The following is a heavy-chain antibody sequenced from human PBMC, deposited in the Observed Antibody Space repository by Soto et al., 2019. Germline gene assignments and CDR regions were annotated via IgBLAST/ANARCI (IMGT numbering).Heavy chain of an antibody. CDR3: ARDLPSHGVTIFGVVIDYYYGMDV. V-gene: IGHV1-69*13. CDR2: IIPIFGTA. D-gene: IGHD3-3*01. CDR1: GGTFSSYA. Sequence: GASVKVSCKASGGTFSSYAISWGRQAPGQGLEWMGGIIPIFGTANYAQKFQGRVTITANESTSTAYMELSSLRSEDTAVYYCARDLPSHGVTIFGVVIDYYYGMDVWGQGTTVTVSS. J-gene: IGHJ6*02.